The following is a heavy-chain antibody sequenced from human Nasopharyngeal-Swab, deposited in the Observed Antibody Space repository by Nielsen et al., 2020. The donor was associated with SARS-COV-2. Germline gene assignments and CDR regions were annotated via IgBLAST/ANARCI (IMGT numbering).Heavy chain of an antibody. CDR2: IYYSGTT. CDR3: ARANYDSSGYYRYYFDY. J-gene: IGHJ4*02. Sequence: SETLSLTCTVSGDSIRSYYWSWIRQPPGKGLEWIGYIYYSGTTNYNPSLKSRVTISVDTSKNQFSLKLSSVTAADTAVYYCARANYDSSGYYRYYFDYWGQGTLVTVSS. V-gene: IGHV4-59*01. CDR1: GDSIRSYY. D-gene: IGHD3-22*01.